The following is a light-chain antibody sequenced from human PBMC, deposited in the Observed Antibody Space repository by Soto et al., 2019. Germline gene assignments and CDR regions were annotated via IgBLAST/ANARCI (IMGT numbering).Light chain of an antibody. CDR2: GAS. CDR3: QQYNNWPPWT. Sequence: EIVMTQSPATLSVSPGERATLSCRASQSVSSNLAWYQQSPGQTPRLLIYGASTRATGIPARFSGRGSGTEFTLTISSLQSEDFAIYFWQQYNNWPPWTVGQGTKVEIK. V-gene: IGKV3-15*01. CDR1: QSVSSN. J-gene: IGKJ1*01.